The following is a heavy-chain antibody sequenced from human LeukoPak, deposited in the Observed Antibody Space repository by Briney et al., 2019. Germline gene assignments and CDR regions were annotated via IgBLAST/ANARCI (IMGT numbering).Heavy chain of an antibody. CDR2: ISYDGSYT. J-gene: IGHJ6*04. CDR1: GLSFNTYA. Sequence: GRSLRLSCVDSGLSFNTYAMHWVRQAPGKGLEWVAAISYDGSYTYYRDSVRGRFTISRDNSKNTMYLQMNSLRAEDTAMYYCARALDDWGKGTTVTVSS. CDR3: ARALDD. V-gene: IGHV3-30*04.